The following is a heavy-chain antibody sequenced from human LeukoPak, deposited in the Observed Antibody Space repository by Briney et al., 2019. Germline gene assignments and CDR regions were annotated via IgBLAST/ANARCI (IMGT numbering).Heavy chain of an antibody. CDR1: GGSISSYY. Sequence: SETLSLTCTVSGGSISSYYWSWIRQPPGQGLEWIGYISYSGSTNYNPSLRSRVTISVDTSKSQFSLNLSSVTAADTAVYYCARGGGAVDYWGQGTLVTVSS. J-gene: IGHJ4*02. CDR3: ARGGGAVDY. V-gene: IGHV4-59*01. D-gene: IGHD3-16*01. CDR2: ISYSGST.